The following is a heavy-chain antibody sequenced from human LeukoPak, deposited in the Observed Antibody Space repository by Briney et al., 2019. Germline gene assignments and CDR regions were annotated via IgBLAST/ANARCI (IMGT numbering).Heavy chain of an antibody. J-gene: IGHJ6*03. D-gene: IGHD7-27*01. CDR1: GFTFSSYW. V-gene: IGHV3-7*01. CDR2: IKQDGSEK. CDR3: ARDRENWGHYYYYMDV. Sequence: PGGSLRLSCAASGFTFSSYWMSWVRQAPGKGLERVANIKQDGSEKYYVDSVKGRFTISRDNAKNSLYLQMNSLRAEDTAVYYCARDRENWGHYYYYMDVWGKGTTVTVSS.